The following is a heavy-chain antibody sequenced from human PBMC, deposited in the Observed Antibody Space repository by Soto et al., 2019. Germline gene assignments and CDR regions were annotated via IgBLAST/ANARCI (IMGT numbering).Heavy chain of an antibody. V-gene: IGHV4-59*08. CDR2: ISYGGST. CDR1: GVSISSYY. CDR3: ARHNIEGGYRYFDN. D-gene: IGHD1-26*01. Sequence: PSETLSLTCTVSGVSISSYYWSWIRQPPGKGMEWIGYISYGGSTNYNPSLKSRVAISVDTSKNQFSLRLPSVTAADTAVYYCARHNIEGGYRYFDNWGQGTLVTVSS. J-gene: IGHJ4*02.